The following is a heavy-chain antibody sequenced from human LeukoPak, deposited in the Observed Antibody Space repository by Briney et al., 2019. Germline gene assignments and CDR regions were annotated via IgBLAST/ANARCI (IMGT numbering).Heavy chain of an antibody. CDR3: VRIVRHTTTDF. D-gene: IGHD1-1*01. CDR2: VSFDGRNK. CDR1: GFSLSSYA. V-gene: IGHV3-30-3*01. Sequence: GGSLRLSCETSGFSLSSYAFHWVRQAPGKGLEWVSFVSFDGRNKNYADSVRGRFTIFRDNSKNTLYLQMNSVTYEDTAVYFCVRIVRHTTTDFWGQGTIVTVSS. J-gene: IGHJ4*02.